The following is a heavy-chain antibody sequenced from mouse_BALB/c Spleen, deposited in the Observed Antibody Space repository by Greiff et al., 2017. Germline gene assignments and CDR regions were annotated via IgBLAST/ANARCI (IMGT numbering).Heavy chain of an antibody. Sequence: EGHLVESGGGLVKPGGSLKLSCAASGFTFSSYAMSWVRQTPEKRLEWVASISSGGSTYYPDSVKGRFTISRDNARNILYLQMSSLRSEDTAMYYCAREDGNYEAWFAYWGQGTLVTVSA. V-gene: IGHV5-6-5*01. D-gene: IGHD2-1*01. CDR1: GFTFSSYA. CDR3: AREDGNYEAWFAY. CDR2: ISSGGST. J-gene: IGHJ3*01.